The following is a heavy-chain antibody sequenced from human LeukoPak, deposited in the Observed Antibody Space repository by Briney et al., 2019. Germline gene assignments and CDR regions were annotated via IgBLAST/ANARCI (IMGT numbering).Heavy chain of an antibody. V-gene: IGHV4-31*03. Sequence: SQTLSLTCTVSGGSISSGGYYWSRIRQHPGKGLEWIGYIYYSGSTYYNPSLKSRVTISVDTSKNQFSLKLSSVTAADTAVYYCARCGSDRVFDYWGQGTLVTVSS. D-gene: IGHD1-14*01. J-gene: IGHJ4*02. CDR3: ARCGSDRVFDY. CDR1: GGSISSGGYY. CDR2: IYYSGST.